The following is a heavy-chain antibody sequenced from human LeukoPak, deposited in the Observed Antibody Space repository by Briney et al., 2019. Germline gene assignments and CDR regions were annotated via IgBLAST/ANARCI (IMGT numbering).Heavy chain of an antibody. Sequence: SGTLSLTRAVSGGSISSSNWWSWVRPPPGKGLEWIGEIYHSGSTNYNPSLKSRVTISVDTSKNQFSLKLSSVTAADTAVYYCARVDEAMGAFDIWGQGTMVTVSS. D-gene: IGHD5-18*01. CDR2: IYHSGST. CDR3: ARVDEAMGAFDI. J-gene: IGHJ3*02. V-gene: IGHV4-4*02. CDR1: GGSISSSNW.